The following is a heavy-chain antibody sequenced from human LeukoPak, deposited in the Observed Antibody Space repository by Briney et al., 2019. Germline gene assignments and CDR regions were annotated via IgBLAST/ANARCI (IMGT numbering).Heavy chain of an antibody. CDR1: GFTFRSYS. CDR2: INSDSNYI. CDR3: AVAYYYGSGDAFDI. V-gene: IGHV3-21*01. J-gene: IGHJ3*02. D-gene: IGHD3-10*01. Sequence: PGRSLRLSCAASGFTFRSYSMNWVRQAPGKGLEWVSSINSDSNYIYYADSVQGRFTISRDNAKNSLYLQMNSLGAEDTAVYYCAVAYYYGSGDAFDIWGQGTKVTVSS.